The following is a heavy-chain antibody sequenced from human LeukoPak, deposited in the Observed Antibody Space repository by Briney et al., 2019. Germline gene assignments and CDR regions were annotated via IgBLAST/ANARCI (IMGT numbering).Heavy chain of an antibody. J-gene: IGHJ4*02. D-gene: IGHD3-10*01. V-gene: IGHV1-2*02. CDR2: INPNSGGT. CDR1: GYTFTGYF. CDR3: ARVSNGITSGWGGSYYFDS. Sequence: GASVKVSCKASGYTFTGYFMHWVRQAPGQGLEWIGWINPNSGGTRSAQKFQGRVTMTRDTSISTSYMELSRMRFDDTAVYYCARVSNGITSGWGGSYYFDSWGQGTLVTVSS.